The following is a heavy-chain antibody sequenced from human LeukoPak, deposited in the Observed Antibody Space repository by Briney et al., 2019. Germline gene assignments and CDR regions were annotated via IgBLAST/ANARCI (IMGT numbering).Heavy chain of an antibody. J-gene: IGHJ4*02. CDR1: GXTFSSYE. D-gene: IGHD2-15*01. CDR3: ARDSRRCSGGSCYSTVFDY. V-gene: IGHV3-48*03. CDR2: ISNSGNTI. Sequence: GGSLRLSCAASGXTFSSYEMNWVRQAPGKGLEWVSYISNSGNTIYYADSVKGRFTMSRDNAKNSLYLQMNSLRAEDTAIYYCARDSRRCSGGSCYSTVFDYWGQGTLVTVSS.